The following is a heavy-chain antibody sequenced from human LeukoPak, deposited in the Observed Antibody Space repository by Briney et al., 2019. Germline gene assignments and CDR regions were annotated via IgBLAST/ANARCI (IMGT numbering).Heavy chain of an antibody. Sequence: GESLKISCKGSGYSFTSYWIGWVRQMPGKGLEWMGIIYPGDSGTRYSPSFQGQVTISADKSISTAYLQWSSLKASDTAMYYCARQTVRYGDYEGFDYWGQGTLVTVSS. CDR1: GYSFTSYW. V-gene: IGHV5-51*01. J-gene: IGHJ4*02. D-gene: IGHD4-17*01. CDR3: ARQTVRYGDYEGFDY. CDR2: IYPGDSGT.